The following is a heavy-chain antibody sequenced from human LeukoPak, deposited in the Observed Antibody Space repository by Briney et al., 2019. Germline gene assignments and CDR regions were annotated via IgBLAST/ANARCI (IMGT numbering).Heavy chain of an antibody. CDR1: GFTFSSYA. J-gene: IGHJ4*02. Sequence: GGSLRLSCAASGFTFSSYAMSWVRQAPGKGLEWVSAISGGGSSTYYADSVKGRLTISRDNSKNTLDLQMNSLRAEDTAVYYCAKDQGYGILTGYYHYWGQGNLVTVSS. V-gene: IGHV3-23*01. CDR2: ISGGGSST. CDR3: AKDQGYGILTGYYHY. D-gene: IGHD3-9*01.